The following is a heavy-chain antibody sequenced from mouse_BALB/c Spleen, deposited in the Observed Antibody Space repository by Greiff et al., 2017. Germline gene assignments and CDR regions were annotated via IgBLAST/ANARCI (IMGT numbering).Heavy chain of an antibody. V-gene: IGHV1S56*01. D-gene: IGHD1-1*01. CDR2: IYPGNVNT. CDR1: GYTFTSYY. Sequence: QVQLQQSGPELVKPGASVRISCKASGYTFTSYYIHWVKQRPGQGLEWIGWIYPGNVNTKYNEKFKGKATLTADKSSSTAYMQLSSLTSEDSAVYFCARGGLYGSPWYFDVWGAGTTVTVSS. CDR3: ARGGLYGSPWYFDV. J-gene: IGHJ1*01.